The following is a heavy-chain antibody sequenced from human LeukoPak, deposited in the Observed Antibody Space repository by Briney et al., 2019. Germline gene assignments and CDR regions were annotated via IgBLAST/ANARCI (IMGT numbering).Heavy chain of an antibody. D-gene: IGHD5-18*01. V-gene: IGHV4-39*01. CDR3: AGETWIQLWLQDY. J-gene: IGHJ4*02. Sequence: SETLSLTCTVSGGSISSSSYYWGWIRQPPGKGLEWIGSIYYSGSTYYNPSLKSRVTISVDTSKNQFSLKLSSVTAADTAVYYCAGETWIQLWLQDYWGQGTLVTVSS. CDR1: GGSISSSSYY. CDR2: IYYSGST.